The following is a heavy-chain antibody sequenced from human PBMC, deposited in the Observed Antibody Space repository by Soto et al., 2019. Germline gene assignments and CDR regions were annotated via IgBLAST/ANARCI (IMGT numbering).Heavy chain of an antibody. D-gene: IGHD6-13*01. Sequence: GGSLRLSCAASGLSVSTNYMTWVRQAPGKGLEWVSLIFAGGRTYYADSVKGRFTISRDNSKNTLYLQMNSLSAEDTGVYYCARERIAAGGTHDAIDIWGQGTMVTVSS. CDR2: IFAGGRT. CDR3: ARERIAAGGTHDAIDI. J-gene: IGHJ3*02. CDR1: GLSVSTNY. V-gene: IGHV3-53*01.